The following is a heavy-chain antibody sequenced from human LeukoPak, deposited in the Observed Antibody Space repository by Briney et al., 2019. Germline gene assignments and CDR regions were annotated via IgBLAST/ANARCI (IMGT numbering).Heavy chain of an antibody. CDR2: INPSGDNT. CDR3: AKAENARVMTPDYIDL. CDR1: GYTFTNNF. Sequence: GASVKDSCKASGYTFTNNFMHCVRQPPGQGLDWMGIINPSGDNTWYAQKFQGRVTMTRDTSISTAYRDLSRLKLNDTAVYFCAKAENARVMTPDYIDLWGQGTTVTVSS. V-gene: IGHV1-46*01. J-gene: IGHJ6*03. D-gene: IGHD2-8*01.